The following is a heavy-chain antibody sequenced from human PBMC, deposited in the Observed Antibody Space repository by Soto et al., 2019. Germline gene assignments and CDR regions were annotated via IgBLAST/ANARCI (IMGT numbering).Heavy chain of an antibody. V-gene: IGHV2-5*02. D-gene: IGHD2-21*02. J-gene: IGHJ4*02. CDR3: ARDRRDSYGFDY. Sequence: QITLKESGPTLVKPTQTLTLTCTFSGFSLSTGGVGVGWIRQPPGKALEWLGVIDWDDYKRYSPSVKSRLTITKDASKNQVVLTMTNMDPVDTATYYCARDRRDSYGFDYWGQGTLVTVSS. CDR1: GFSLSTGGVG. CDR2: IDWDDYK.